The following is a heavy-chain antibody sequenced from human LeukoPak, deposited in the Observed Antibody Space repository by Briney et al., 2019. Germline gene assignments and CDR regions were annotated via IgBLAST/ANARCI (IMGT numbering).Heavy chain of an antibody. D-gene: IGHD3-3*01. CDR3: ARQRFLEWLFDAFDI. CDR2: NSSSGSTM. Sequence: GGSLRLSCAASGFTFSDYYMTWIRQAPGRGLEWVSYNSSSGSTMYYTDSVKGRFTISRDNAKNSLYLQMNSLRAEDTAVYYCARQRFLEWLFDAFDIWGQGTMVTVSS. V-gene: IGHV3-11*04. J-gene: IGHJ3*02. CDR1: GFTFSDYY.